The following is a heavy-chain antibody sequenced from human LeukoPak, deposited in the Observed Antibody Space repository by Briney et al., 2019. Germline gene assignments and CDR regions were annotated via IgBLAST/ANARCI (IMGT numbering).Heavy chain of an antibody. J-gene: IGHJ6*02. CDR1: GGSISSSNW. V-gene: IGHV3-53*01. CDR3: ARDSGGLYYYGMDV. D-gene: IGHD3-16*01. CDR2: IYSGGST. Sequence: PSEPLSLTCAVSGGSISSSNWWSWVRQAPGKGLEWVSVIYSGGSTYYADSVKGRFTISRDNSKNTLYLQMNSLRAEDTAVYYCARDSGGLYYYGMDVWGQGTTVTVSS.